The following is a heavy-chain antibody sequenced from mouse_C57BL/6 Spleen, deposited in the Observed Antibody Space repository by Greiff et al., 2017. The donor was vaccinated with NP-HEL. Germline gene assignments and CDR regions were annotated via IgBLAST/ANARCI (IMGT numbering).Heavy chain of an antibody. J-gene: IGHJ1*03. CDR2: IDPETGGT. CDR3: TRSYGSSYSYWYFDV. V-gene: IGHV1-15*01. CDR1: GYTFTDYE. Sequence: VQLQQSGAELVRPGASVTLSCKASGYTFTDYEMHWVKQTPVHGLEWIGAIDPETGGTAYNQKFKGKAILTADKFSSTAYMELRSLTSEDSAVYYCTRSYGSSYSYWYFDVWGTGTTVTVSS. D-gene: IGHD1-1*01.